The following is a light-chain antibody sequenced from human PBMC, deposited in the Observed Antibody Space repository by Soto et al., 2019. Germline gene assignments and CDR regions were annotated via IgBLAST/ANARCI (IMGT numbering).Light chain of an antibody. V-gene: IGKV3-20*01. J-gene: IGKJ1*01. Sequence: EVVLTQVPGTLSLSPGGRATLSCRASQTITGTYLAWYQQKPGQAPRLLIHGASTRATGIPDRFSGSGSGTDFTLTISRLEPEDFAVYYCQQYGSSPTWTFGQGTKVDIK. CDR2: GAS. CDR1: QTITGTY. CDR3: QQYGSSPTWT.